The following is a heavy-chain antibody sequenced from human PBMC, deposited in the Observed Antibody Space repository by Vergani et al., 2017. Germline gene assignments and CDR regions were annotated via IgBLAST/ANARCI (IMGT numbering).Heavy chain of an antibody. CDR2: ISSSSSYI. CDR3: ARFLGYCSSTSCRPNWFDP. D-gene: IGHD2-2*01. V-gene: IGHV3-21*01. J-gene: IGHJ5*02. CDR1: GFTFCSYS. Sequence: EVQLVESGGGLVKPGGSLRLSCAASGFTFCSYSMDWVRQAPGKGLEWVSSISSSSSYIYYADSVKGRFTISRDNAKNSLYLQMNSLRAEDTAVYYCARFLGYCSSTSCRPNWFDPWGQGTLVTVSS.